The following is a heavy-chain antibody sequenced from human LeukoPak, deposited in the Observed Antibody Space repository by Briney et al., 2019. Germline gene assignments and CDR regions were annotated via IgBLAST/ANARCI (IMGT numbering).Heavy chain of an antibody. J-gene: IGHJ4*02. Sequence: GGSLRLSCAASGFTFSSYAMSWVRQAPGKGLEWVSAISGSGGSTYYADSVKGRFTISRDNSKNTLYLQMNSLRAEDTAVYYCAKDGPRVYCSSTSCFFDYWGQGTLVTVSS. CDR1: GFTFSSYA. CDR3: AKDGPRVYCSSTSCFFDY. D-gene: IGHD2-2*01. V-gene: IGHV3-23*01. CDR2: ISGSGGST.